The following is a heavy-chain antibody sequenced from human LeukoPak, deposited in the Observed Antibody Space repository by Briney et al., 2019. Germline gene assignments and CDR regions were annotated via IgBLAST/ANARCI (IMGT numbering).Heavy chain of an antibody. V-gene: IGHV4-30-2*01. D-gene: IGHD3-22*01. J-gene: IGHJ4*02. Sequence: ASQTLALTCTVSGASTTSSDYYWSWIRQPPGKGLECIGYIYHGGTTNYNPSLRSRVTISVDGSTNRFSLRLRSVTAADTAVYYCARGGYDTTGYYSPLDYWGQGNLVTVSS. CDR2: IYHGGTT. CDR3: ARGGYDTTGYYSPLDY. CDR1: GASTTSSDYY.